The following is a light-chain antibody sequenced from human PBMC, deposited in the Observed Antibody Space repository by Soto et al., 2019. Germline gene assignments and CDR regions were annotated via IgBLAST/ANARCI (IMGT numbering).Light chain of an antibody. V-gene: IGLV2-14*01. J-gene: IGLJ1*01. Sequence: QSVLTQPASVSGSPGQSITISCTGTSGDIGSYNRVSWYQQHPGKAPKLIIYEVTDRPSGVSNRFSGSKSGNTASLTISGLQAEDEAAYSCSSYTNINTRACVFGTGTKVTVL. CDR3: SSYTNINTRACV. CDR1: SGDIGSYNR. CDR2: EVT.